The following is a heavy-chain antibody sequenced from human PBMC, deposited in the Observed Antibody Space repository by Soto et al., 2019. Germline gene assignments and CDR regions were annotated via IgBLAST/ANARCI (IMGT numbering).Heavy chain of an antibody. Sequence: SVKVSCKASGGTFSSYAISWVRQAPGQGLEWMGGIIPIFGTANYAQKFQGRVTITADKSTSTAYMELSSLRSEDTAVYYCAAKYYYDSSGYSEYFQHWGQGTLVTVSS. CDR1: GGTFSSYA. CDR2: IIPIFGTA. CDR3: AAKYYYDSSGYSEYFQH. D-gene: IGHD3-22*01. V-gene: IGHV1-69*06. J-gene: IGHJ1*01.